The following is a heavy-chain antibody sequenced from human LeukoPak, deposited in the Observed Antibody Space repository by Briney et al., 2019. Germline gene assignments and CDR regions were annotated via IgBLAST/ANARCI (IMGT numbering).Heavy chain of an antibody. CDR3: ATYNSDSGVVDY. J-gene: IGHJ4*02. CDR2: IKQDGSEE. D-gene: IGHD3-10*01. Sequence: GGSLRLSCAASGFTFSSYWMNWVRQAPGKGLEWVAIIKQDGSEENYVDSVKGRFTISRDNDKNSLYLQMNSLRAEDTAIYYCATYNSDSGVVDYWGPGTLVTVSS. CDR1: GFTFSSYW. V-gene: IGHV3-7*01.